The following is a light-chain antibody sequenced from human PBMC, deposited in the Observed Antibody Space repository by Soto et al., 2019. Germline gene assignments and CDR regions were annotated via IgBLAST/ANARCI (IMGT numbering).Light chain of an antibody. CDR2: EGS. J-gene: IGLJ6*01. CDR3: CSFAGSDTVI. V-gene: IGLV2-23*01. Sequence: QSALTQPASVSGSPGQSITISCTGTSSDLGSYNLVSWYQQHPGKPPKLLIYEGSKRPSGVSDRFSGSKSGNMASLTISGLQAADEADYYCCSFAGSDTVIFGGGTKVTVL. CDR1: SSDLGSYNL.